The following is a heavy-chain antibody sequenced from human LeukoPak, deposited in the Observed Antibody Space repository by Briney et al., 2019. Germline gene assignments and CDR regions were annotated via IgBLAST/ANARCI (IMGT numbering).Heavy chain of an antibody. D-gene: IGHD2-2*01. J-gene: IGHJ4*02. CDR3: ARVYCSSTSCQYHFDY. CDR2: IYYSGST. V-gene: IGHV4-59*01. Sequence: SETLSLTCTVSGGSISSYYWSWIRQPPGKGLEWIGYIYYSGSTNYNPPLKGRVTISVDTSKNQFSLKLSSVTAADTAVYYCARVYCSSTSCQYHFDYWGQGTLVTVSS. CDR1: GGSISSYY.